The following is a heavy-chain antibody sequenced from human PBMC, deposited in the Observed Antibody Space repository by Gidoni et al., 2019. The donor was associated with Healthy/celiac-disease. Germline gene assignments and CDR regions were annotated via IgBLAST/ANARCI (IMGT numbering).Heavy chain of an antibody. Sequence: EVQLLESGGGLVQPGGSLSIACAASGFTFRSYAMSWVRQAPGKGLEWVSAISGSGGSTYYADSVKGRFTISRDNSKNTLYLQMNSLRAEDTAVYYCAKVRYGGNPAYFDYWGQGTLVTVSS. CDR1: GFTFRSYA. V-gene: IGHV3-23*01. J-gene: IGHJ4*02. D-gene: IGHD4-17*01. CDR2: ISGSGGST. CDR3: AKVRYGGNPAYFDY.